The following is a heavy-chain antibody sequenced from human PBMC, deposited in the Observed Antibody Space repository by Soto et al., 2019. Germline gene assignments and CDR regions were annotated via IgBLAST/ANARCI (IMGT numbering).Heavy chain of an antibody. CDR1: GGSFSGYQ. D-gene: IGHD3-10*01. Sequence: QVQLQQWGAGLLKPSETLSLTCAVYGGSFSGYQWSWIRQTPGKGLEWIGEINDSGNINYNPSLKSRVTILLDTTKKQISLKLSSVTAADSAVYYCVRGVILWFGELSRRGGYHYYMDVWDKGTTVTVSS. J-gene: IGHJ6*03. CDR2: INDSGNI. V-gene: IGHV4-34*01. CDR3: VRGVILWFGELSRRGGYHYYMDV.